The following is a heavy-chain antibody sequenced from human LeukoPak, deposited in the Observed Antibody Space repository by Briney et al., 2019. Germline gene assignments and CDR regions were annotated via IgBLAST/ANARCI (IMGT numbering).Heavy chain of an antibody. CDR2: IYSGGST. D-gene: IGHD6-19*01. J-gene: IGHJ6*02. Sequence: PGGSLRLSCAASGFTFSSYAMSWVRQAPGKGLEWVSVIYSGGSTYYADSVKGRFTISRDNSKNTLYLQMNSLRAEDTAVYYCARALAVAGTDYYYGMDVWGQGTTVTVSS. V-gene: IGHV3-66*01. CDR3: ARALAVAGTDYYYGMDV. CDR1: GFTFSSYA.